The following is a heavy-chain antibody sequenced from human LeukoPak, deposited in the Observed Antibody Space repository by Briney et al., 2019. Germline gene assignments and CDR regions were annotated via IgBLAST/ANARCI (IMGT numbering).Heavy chain of an antibody. Sequence: GASVKVSCKASGYTFTSYDINWVRQATGQGLEWMGWMNPNSGNTGYAQKFQGRVTMTRNTSISTAYMELSSLRSEDTAVYHCARREGRYYYGSGSRPGWFDPWGQGTLVTVSS. CDR3: ARREGRYYYGSGSRPGWFDP. V-gene: IGHV1-8*01. CDR1: GYTFTSYD. J-gene: IGHJ5*02. CDR2: MNPNSGNT. D-gene: IGHD3-10*01.